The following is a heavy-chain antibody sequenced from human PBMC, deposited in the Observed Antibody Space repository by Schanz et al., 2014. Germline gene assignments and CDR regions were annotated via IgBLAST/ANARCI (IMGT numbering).Heavy chain of an antibody. Sequence: VQLVQSGAEVKKPGASVKVSCKASGYTFSSYGITWVRQAPGQGLEWMGWINGYNGHTLYAQKFQGRVTMTRDTSTSTVYMELSSLRSEDTAVYYCARDGVDAAAGGNYWGQGTLVTVSS. CDR3: ARDGVDAAAGGNY. V-gene: IGHV1-18*01. CDR1: GYTFSSYG. CDR2: INGYNGHT. D-gene: IGHD6-13*01. J-gene: IGHJ4*02.